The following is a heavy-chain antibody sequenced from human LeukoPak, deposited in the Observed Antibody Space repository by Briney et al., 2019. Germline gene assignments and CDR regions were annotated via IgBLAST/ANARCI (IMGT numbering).Heavy chain of an antibody. CDR2: INPNSGGT. D-gene: IGHD2/OR15-2a*01. V-gene: IGHV1-2*02. CDR1: GYTFTGYY. CDR3: ARTPLIVIASRRAFDY. Sequence: ASVKVSCKASGYTFTGYYMHWVRQAPGQVLEWMGWINPNSGGTNYAQKFQGRVTMTRDTSISTAYMELSRLRSDDTAVYYCARTPLIVIASRRAFDYWGQGTLVTVSS. J-gene: IGHJ4*02.